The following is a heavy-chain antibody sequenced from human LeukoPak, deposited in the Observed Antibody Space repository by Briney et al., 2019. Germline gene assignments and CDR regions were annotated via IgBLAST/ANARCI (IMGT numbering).Heavy chain of an antibody. J-gene: IGHJ3*02. Sequence: PGGSLRLSCAASGFAFGSYAMHWVSQAPGKGLEWVAVISYDGSKEYYADSVKGRFTISRDNSENTLYLQINSLRVEDTAVYYCARDRVVGTIAFDAFDIWGQGTMVTVSS. D-gene: IGHD2-15*01. CDR2: ISYDGSKE. V-gene: IGHV3-30-3*01. CDR1: GFAFGSYA. CDR3: ARDRVVGTIAFDAFDI.